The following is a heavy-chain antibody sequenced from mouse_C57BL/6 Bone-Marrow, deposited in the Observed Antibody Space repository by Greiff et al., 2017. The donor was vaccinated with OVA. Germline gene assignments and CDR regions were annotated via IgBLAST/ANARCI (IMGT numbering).Heavy chain of an antibody. Sequence: LEESGPELVKPGASVKISCKASGYSFTSYYIHWVKQRPGQGLEWIGWIYPGSGNTKYNEKFKGKATLTADTSSSTAYMQLSCLTSEDSAVYYCAKGVPYAMDYWGQGTSVTVSS. CDR3: AKGVPYAMDY. CDR1: GYSFTSYY. CDR2: IYPGSGNT. V-gene: IGHV1-66*01. J-gene: IGHJ4*01.